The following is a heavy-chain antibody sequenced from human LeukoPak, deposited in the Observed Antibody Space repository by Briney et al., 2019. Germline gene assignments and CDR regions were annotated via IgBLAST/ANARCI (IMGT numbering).Heavy chain of an antibody. CDR1: GGSIRTYY. Sequence: SETLSLTCTVFGGSIRTYYWSWIRQPPGKGLEWIGYVSYSGTTNYNPSLKSRVTISMDTSKNQFSLKLSSVTAADTAVYYCATAGRSVELSLGYWGQGTLVTVSS. J-gene: IGHJ4*02. CDR2: VSYSGTT. D-gene: IGHD3-16*02. V-gene: IGHV4-59*01. CDR3: ATAGRSVELSLGY.